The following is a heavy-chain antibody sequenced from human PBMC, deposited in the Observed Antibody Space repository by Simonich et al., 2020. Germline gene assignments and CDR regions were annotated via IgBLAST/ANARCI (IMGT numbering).Heavy chain of an antibody. CDR2: IYYSGST. Sequence: QLQLQESGPGLVKPSETLSLPCTVPGGSISSSGYYWGWIRQPPGKGLEGIGSIYYSGSTYYNPSLQSRVTISVDTSKNQFSLKLSSVTAADTAVYYCARHAGFAFDILGQGTMVTVSS. D-gene: IGHD6-13*01. CDR1: GGSISSSGYY. CDR3: ARHAGFAFDI. V-gene: IGHV4-39*01. J-gene: IGHJ3*02.